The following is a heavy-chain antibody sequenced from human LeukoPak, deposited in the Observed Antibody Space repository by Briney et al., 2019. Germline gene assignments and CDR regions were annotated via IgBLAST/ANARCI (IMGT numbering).Heavy chain of an antibody. CDR3: ARKHAPNGCTNGVCFIPGGAFDI. J-gene: IGHJ3*02. Sequence: GESLKISCKGSGYSFTSYWIGWVRQMPGKGLEWMGIIYPGDSDTRYSPSFQGQVTISADKSISTAYLQWSSLKASDTAMYYCARKHAPNGCTNGVCFIPGGAFDIWGQGTMVTVSS. CDR1: GYSFTSYW. CDR2: IYPGDSDT. D-gene: IGHD2-8*01. V-gene: IGHV5-51*01.